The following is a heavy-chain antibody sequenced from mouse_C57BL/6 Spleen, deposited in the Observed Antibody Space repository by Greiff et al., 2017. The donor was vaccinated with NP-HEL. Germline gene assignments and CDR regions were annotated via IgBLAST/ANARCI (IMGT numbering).Heavy chain of an antibody. J-gene: IGHJ3*01. Sequence: VQVVESGPGLVAPSQCLSITCTVSGFSLTSYGVDWVRQSPGKGLEWLGVIWGVGSTNYNSALKSRLSISKDNSKSQVFLKMNSLQTDDTAMYYCASRDSNSPFAYWGQGTLVTVSA. D-gene: IGHD2-5*01. CDR2: IWGVGST. V-gene: IGHV2-6*01. CDR1: GFSLTSYG. CDR3: ASRDSNSPFAY.